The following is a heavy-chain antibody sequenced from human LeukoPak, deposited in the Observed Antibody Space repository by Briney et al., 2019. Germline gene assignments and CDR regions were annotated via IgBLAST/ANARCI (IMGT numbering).Heavy chain of an antibody. Sequence: SETLSLTCTVSGGSISGYYWSWSRQPPGKGVEWIGNLYYMRGAWYKSSLKSRVTTSVDTSRNEFSLKLSSVTAADTAVYYCAGHLDKYSSSSPYYWGQGTLVTVSS. CDR1: GGSISGYY. D-gene: IGHD6-13*01. CDR2: LYYMRGA. J-gene: IGHJ4*02. V-gene: IGHV4-59*01. CDR3: AGHLDKYSSSSPYY.